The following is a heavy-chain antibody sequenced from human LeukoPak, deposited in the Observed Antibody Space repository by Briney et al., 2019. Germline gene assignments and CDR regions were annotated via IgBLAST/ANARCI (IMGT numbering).Heavy chain of an antibody. J-gene: IGHJ6*02. Sequence: PGGSLRLSCAASGFTVGSNYMSWVRQAPGKGLEWVSVIYSGGSTYYADSVKGRFTISRDNSKNTLYLQMNSLRAEDTAVYYCARVRVDTAMVYNYYYYGMDVWGQGTTVTVSS. CDR1: GFTVGSNY. D-gene: IGHD5-18*01. CDR2: IYSGGST. V-gene: IGHV3-53*01. CDR3: ARVRVDTAMVYNYYYYGMDV.